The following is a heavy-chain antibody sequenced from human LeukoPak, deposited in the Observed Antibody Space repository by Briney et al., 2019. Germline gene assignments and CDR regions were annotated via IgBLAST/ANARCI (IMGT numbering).Heavy chain of an antibody. Sequence: ASVKVSCKASGYTFTGYYMHWVRQAPGQGLEWMGWINPNSGGTNYAQKFQGRVTMTRDTSISTAYMELSRLRSDDTAVYYCARDQGAVAGTWWFDPWGQGTLVTVSS. CDR3: ARDQGAVAGTWWFDP. D-gene: IGHD6-19*01. V-gene: IGHV1-2*02. J-gene: IGHJ5*02. CDR1: GYTFTGYY. CDR2: INPNSGGT.